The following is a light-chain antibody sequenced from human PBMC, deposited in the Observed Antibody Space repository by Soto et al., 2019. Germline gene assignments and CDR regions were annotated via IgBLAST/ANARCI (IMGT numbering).Light chain of an antibody. V-gene: IGKV3-15*01. CDR1: QTINSD. J-gene: IGKJ1*01. Sequence: EIVMTQSSATLSVSPGERATLSCRASQTINSDLAWYQQKPGQAPRLLIYGGATRATGIPARFSGSGSGTEFTLTISSLQSADFAVYYCQQYNYWPPWTFGPGTKVDIK. CDR3: QQYNYWPPWT. CDR2: GGA.